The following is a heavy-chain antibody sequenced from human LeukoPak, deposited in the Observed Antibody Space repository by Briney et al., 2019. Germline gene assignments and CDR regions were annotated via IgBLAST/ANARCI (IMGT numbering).Heavy chain of an antibody. Sequence: GASVKVSCKASGGSFTNYAINWVRQATGQGLEWMGWMNPNSGNTGYAQKFQGRVTITRNTSISTAYMELSSLRSEDTAVYYCARDNSVRDEAWWFNPWGQGTLVTVSS. CDR2: MNPNSGNT. CDR3: ARDNSVRDEAWWFNP. J-gene: IGHJ5*02. CDR1: GGSFTNYA. V-gene: IGHV1-8*03. D-gene: IGHD5-24*01.